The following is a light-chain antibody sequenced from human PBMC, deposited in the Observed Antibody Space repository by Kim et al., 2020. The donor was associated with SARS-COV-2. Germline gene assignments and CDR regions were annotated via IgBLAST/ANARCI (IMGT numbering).Light chain of an antibody. V-gene: IGLV3-21*01. CDR1: NIGTKS. CDR2: FDS. CDR3: QVWDSASDQWV. J-gene: IGLJ3*02. Sequence: APGKTATITCGGNNIGTKSVHWYQQKPGQAPILVIFFDSDRPSVIHERFSGSNSGNTAALTISRVEAGDEADYFCQVWDSASDQWVFGGGTQLTVL.